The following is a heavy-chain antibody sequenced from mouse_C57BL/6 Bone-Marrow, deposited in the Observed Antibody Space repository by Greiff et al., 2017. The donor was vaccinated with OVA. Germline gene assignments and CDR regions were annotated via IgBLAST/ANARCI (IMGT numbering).Heavy chain of an antibody. J-gene: IGHJ3*01. CDR3: ARAVYDYDDGAWFAY. CDR1: GYAFSSSW. CDR2: IYPGDGDT. Sequence: QVQLQQSGPELVKPGASVKISCKASGYAFSSSWMNWVKQRPGKGLEWIGRIYPGDGDTNYNGKFKGKATLTADKSSSTAYMQLSSLTSEDSAVYFCARAVYDYDDGAWFAYWGQGTLVTVSA. V-gene: IGHV1-82*01. D-gene: IGHD2-4*01.